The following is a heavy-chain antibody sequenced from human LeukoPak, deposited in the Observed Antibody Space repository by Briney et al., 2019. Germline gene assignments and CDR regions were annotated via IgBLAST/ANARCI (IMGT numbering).Heavy chain of an antibody. CDR3: ARTPNDYGDYGWFDP. V-gene: IGHV1-69*10. CDR2: IIPILGIA. J-gene: IGHJ5*02. Sequence: ASVKVSCKASGGTFSSYTISWARQAPGQGLEWMGGIIPILGIANYAQKFQGRVTITADKSTSTAYMELSSLRSEDTAVCYCARTPNDYGDYGWFDPWGQGTLVTVSS. CDR1: GGTFSSYT. D-gene: IGHD4-17*01.